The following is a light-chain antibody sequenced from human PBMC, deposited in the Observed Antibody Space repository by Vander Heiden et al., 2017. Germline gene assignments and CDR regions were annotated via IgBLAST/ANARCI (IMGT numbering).Light chain of an antibody. Sequence: SYVLTQPPSVSVAPGKTARITCGGNNSGSKSVHWYQQKPGQAPVLVIYYDNDRPSGIPERFSGSNSGHTATLTISRVEAGDEADYYCQVWDRSSDHYVFGTGTKVSVL. CDR2: YDN. CDR3: QVWDRSSDHYV. V-gene: IGLV3-21*04. J-gene: IGLJ1*01. CDR1: NSGSKS.